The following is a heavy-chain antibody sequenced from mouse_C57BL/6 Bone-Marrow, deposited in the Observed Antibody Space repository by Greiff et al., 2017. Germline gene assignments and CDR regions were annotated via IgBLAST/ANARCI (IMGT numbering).Heavy chain of an antibody. D-gene: IGHD4-1*01. CDR1: GYTFTSYW. CDR2: IDPSDSYT. Sequence: QVQLQQPGAELVMPGASVKLSCKASGYTFTSYWMHWVKQRPGQGLEWIGEIDPSDSYTNYNQKFKGKSTLTVDKSSSTAYMQLSSLKSEDSAVYYCAREGTGSVDYWGQGTTLTVSS. J-gene: IGHJ2*01. CDR3: AREGTGSVDY. V-gene: IGHV1-69*01.